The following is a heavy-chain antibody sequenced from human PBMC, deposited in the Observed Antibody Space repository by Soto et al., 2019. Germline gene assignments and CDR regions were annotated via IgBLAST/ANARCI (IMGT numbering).Heavy chain of an antibody. D-gene: IGHD1-26*01. Sequence: QVQLVESGGGLVKPGGSLRLSCAASGFTFSDYYMSWIRQAPGKGLEWVSYISSSGSTIYYADSVKGRFTSSRDNAKNSLYLQMNSLRAEDTAVYYCARPAKKLVPQPDAFDIWGQGTMVTVSS. CDR2: ISSSGSTI. CDR3: ARPAKKLVPQPDAFDI. J-gene: IGHJ3*02. CDR1: GFTFSDYY. V-gene: IGHV3-11*01.